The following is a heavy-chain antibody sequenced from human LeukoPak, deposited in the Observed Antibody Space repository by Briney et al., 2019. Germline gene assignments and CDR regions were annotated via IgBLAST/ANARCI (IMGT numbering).Heavy chain of an antibody. CDR1: GFTVSSNN. CDR2: IYSGSST. J-gene: IGHJ5*02. V-gene: IGHV3-53*05. CDR3: ARDSRGWGYSFGP. Sequence: GGSPRLSCAASGFTVSSNNMSWVRQAPGKGLEWVSVIYSGSSTYYADSVKGRFTISRDNSKNTLYLQMNSLRPEDTAVYYCARDSRGWGYSFGPWGQGTLVTVSS. D-gene: IGHD5-18*01.